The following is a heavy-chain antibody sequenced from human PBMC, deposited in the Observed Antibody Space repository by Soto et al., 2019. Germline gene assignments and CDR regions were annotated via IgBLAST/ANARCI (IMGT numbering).Heavy chain of an antibody. CDR2: MYAGGDT. Sequence: PGGSLRLSCGASGLSVSDNYMGWVRQAPGRGLEWVSVMYAGGDTHYADSVKGRFTISTDKSTNTLYLQMSSLRAEDTAIYYCAKDDPGDFYSYYGLDVWGQGTTVTVSS. D-gene: IGHD2-21*02. CDR3: AKDDPGDFYSYYGLDV. CDR1: GLSVSDNY. V-gene: IGHV3-53*01. J-gene: IGHJ6*02.